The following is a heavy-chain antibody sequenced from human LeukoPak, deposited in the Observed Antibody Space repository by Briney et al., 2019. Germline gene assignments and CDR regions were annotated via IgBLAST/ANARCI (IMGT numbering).Heavy chain of an antibody. D-gene: IGHD3-22*01. J-gene: IGHJ4*02. CDR1: GYSFTSYW. V-gene: IGHV5-51*01. CDR3: ARRVGYYDSSGYYYGDYFDY. CDR2: IYPGDSDT. Sequence: GESLQISCKGSGYSFTSYWIGWVRQMPGKGLEWMGIIYPGDSDTRYSPSFQGQVTISADKSISTAYLQWSSLKASDTAMYYCARRVGYYDSSGYYYGDYFDYWGQGTLVTVSS.